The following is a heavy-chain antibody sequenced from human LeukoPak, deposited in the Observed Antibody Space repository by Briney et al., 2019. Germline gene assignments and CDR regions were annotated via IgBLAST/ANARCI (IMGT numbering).Heavy chain of an antibody. CDR2: ISAYNGNT. CDR3: ARDREPVYSSSSYGMDV. V-gene: IGHV1-18*01. J-gene: IGHJ6*02. D-gene: IGHD6-13*01. CDR1: GYTFTSYG. Sequence: ASVKVSCKASGYTFTSYGISWVRQGPGQGLEWMGWISAYNGNTNYAQKLQGRVTMTTDTSTSTAYMELRSLRSDDTAVYYCARDREPVYSSSSYGMDVWGQGTTVTVSS.